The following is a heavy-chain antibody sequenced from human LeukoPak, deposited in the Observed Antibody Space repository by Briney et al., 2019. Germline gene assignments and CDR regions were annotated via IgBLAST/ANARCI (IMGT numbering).Heavy chain of an antibody. CDR3: ARAAYDSGSLSLDY. V-gene: IGHV4-39*07. J-gene: IGHJ4*02. CDR2: IYYSGST. CDR1: GISSSSYY. D-gene: IGHD3-10*01. Sequence: TETLSLTCTVSGISSSSYYWGWIRQPPGKGLEWIGSIYYSGSTYYNPSLKSRVTISGDTSKNQFSLKLSSVTAADTAVYYCARAAYDSGSLSLDYWGQGTLVTVSS.